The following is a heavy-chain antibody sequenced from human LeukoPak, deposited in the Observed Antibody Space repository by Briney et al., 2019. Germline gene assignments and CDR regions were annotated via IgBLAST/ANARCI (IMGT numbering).Heavy chain of an antibody. V-gene: IGHV4-59*08. CDR2: IYYSGST. CDR1: GGSISSYY. Sequence: PSETLSLTCTVTGGSISSYYWSWIRQPPGKGLEWIGYIYYSGSTNYDPSLKSRVTISVDTSKNQFSLKLSSVTAADTAVYYCARLVAGYSSSWEPYYFDYWGQGTLVTVSS. D-gene: IGHD6-13*01. J-gene: IGHJ4*02. CDR3: ARLVAGYSSSWEPYYFDY.